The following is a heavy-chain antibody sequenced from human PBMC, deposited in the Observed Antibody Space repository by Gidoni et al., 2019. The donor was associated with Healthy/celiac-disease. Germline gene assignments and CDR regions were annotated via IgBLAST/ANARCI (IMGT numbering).Heavy chain of an antibody. CDR2: IYSGGST. CDR3: AREGYSGSSDGMDV. Sequence: EVQLVESGGGLVQPGGSLRLSCAASGFTVSSNYMSWVRQAPGKGLEWVSVIYSGGSTYYADSVKGRFTISRHNSKNTLYLQMNSLRAEDTAVYYCAREGYSGSSDGMDVWGQGTTVTVSS. J-gene: IGHJ6*02. D-gene: IGHD1-26*01. V-gene: IGHV3-53*04. CDR1: GFTVSSNY.